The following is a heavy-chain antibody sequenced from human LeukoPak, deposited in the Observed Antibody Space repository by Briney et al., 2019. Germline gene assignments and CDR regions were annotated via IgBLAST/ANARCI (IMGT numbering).Heavy chain of an antibody. CDR2: IRQDGREK. J-gene: IGHJ4*02. V-gene: IGHV3-7*03. D-gene: IGHD6-19*01. CDR1: PGITFSDYW. Sequence: PGGSLRLSCAASPGITFSDYWMNWVRQAPGKGLGWVAIIRQDGREKLYLDSVKGRFTISRDNAKSSVYLQINSLRAEDTAVYYCVGGIGWQPDYWGQGTLVTVSS. CDR3: VGGIGWQPDY.